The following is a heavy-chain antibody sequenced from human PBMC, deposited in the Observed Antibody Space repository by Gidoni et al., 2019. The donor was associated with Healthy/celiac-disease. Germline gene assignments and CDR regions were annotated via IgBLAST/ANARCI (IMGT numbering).Heavy chain of an antibody. D-gene: IGHD5-12*01. V-gene: IGHV4-34*01. Sequence: QVQLQQWGAGLLKPSEPLSITCAVYGGSFSGYYWSWIRQPPGKGLEWIGEINHSGSTNYNPSLKSRVTISVDTSKNQFSLKLSSVTAADTAVYYCARGRTNVDIVATTSPGFDYWGQGTLVTVSS. CDR1: GGSFSGYY. J-gene: IGHJ4*02. CDR2: INHSGST. CDR3: ARGRTNVDIVATTSPGFDY.